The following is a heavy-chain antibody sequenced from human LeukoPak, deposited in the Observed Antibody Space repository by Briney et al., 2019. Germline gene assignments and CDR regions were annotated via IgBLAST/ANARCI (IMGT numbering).Heavy chain of an antibody. Sequence: PSETLSLTCTVSGGSISSYYWSWIRQPPGKGLEWIGYIYYSGSTNYNPSLKSRVTISVDTSKNQFSLKLSSVTAADTAVYYCARRYYGSGTSGFDPWGQGTLVTVSS. CDR1: GGSISSYY. CDR2: IYYSGST. J-gene: IGHJ5*02. D-gene: IGHD3-10*01. CDR3: ARRYYGSGTSGFDP. V-gene: IGHV4-59*01.